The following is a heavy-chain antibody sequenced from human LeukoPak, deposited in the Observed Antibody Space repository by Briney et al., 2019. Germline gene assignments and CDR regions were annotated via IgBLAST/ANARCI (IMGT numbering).Heavy chain of an antibody. D-gene: IGHD3-3*01. CDR1: GFTFSSYA. J-gene: IGHJ4*02. CDR2: ISGSGGST. Sequence: GGSLRLSCAASGFTFSSYAMSWVRQAPGKGLERVSAISGSGGSTYYADSVKGRFTISRDNSKNTLYLQMNSLRAEDTAVYYCAKISTIFGVVIMSLGFDYWGQGTLVTVSS. CDR3: AKISTIFGVVIMSLGFDY. V-gene: IGHV3-23*01.